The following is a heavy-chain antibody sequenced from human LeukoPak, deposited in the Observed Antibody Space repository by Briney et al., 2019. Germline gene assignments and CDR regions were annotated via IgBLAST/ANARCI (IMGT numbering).Heavy chain of an antibody. CDR3: ATKKTGASRGYVLHY. V-gene: IGHV1-2*02. J-gene: IGHJ4*02. CDR2: INPNSGGT. Sequence: ASVKVSCKASGYTFTAYYMHWVRQAPGQGLEWMGWINPNSGGTDYAPKFQGRVTMTRDTSISTAYMELSSLTSDDTAVYYCATKKTGASRGYVLHYWGQGTLVTVSS. D-gene: IGHD6-25*01. CDR1: GYTFTAYY.